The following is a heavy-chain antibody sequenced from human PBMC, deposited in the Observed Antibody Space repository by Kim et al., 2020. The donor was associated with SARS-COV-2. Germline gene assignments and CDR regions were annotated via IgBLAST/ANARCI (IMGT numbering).Heavy chain of an antibody. V-gene: IGHV4-59*09. J-gene: IGHJ5*02. D-gene: IGHD3-22*01. CDR3: ARGPYYYDSSGFYYDH. Sequence: SLKSRGTISVDTSKNQFSLKLSSVIAADTAVYYCARGPYYYDSSGFYYDHWGHGSLVTVSS.